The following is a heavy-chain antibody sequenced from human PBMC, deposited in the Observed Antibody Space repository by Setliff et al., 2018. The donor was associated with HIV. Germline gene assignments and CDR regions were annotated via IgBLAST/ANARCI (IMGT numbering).Heavy chain of an antibody. CDR1: GFTFSHAW. J-gene: IGHJ5*02. D-gene: IGHD4-17*01. V-gene: IGHV3-15*01. CDR2: IKTKSDGETA. CDR3: TTNLPRPEALRQSWVDP. Sequence: GGSLSLSCAASGFTFSHAWMTWVRQAPGKGLEWVGRIKTKSDGETADYAAPVKGRFTISRDDSKNTLYLQMNSLKNEDTAVYYCTTNLPRPEALRQSWVDPWGQGALVTVSS.